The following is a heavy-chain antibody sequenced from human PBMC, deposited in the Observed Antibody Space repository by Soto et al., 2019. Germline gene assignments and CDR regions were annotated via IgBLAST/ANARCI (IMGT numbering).Heavy chain of an antibody. D-gene: IGHD6-19*01. Sequence: GGSLRLSCAASGFTFSSYGMHWVRQAPGKGLEWVAVISYDGSNKYYADSVKGRFTISRDNSKNTLYLQMNSLRAEDTAVYYCARGEPSKKTVAGQFEYWGQGTLVTVSS. CDR3: ARGEPSKKTVAGQFEY. CDR2: ISYDGSNK. J-gene: IGHJ4*02. CDR1: GFTFSSYG. V-gene: IGHV3-30*03.